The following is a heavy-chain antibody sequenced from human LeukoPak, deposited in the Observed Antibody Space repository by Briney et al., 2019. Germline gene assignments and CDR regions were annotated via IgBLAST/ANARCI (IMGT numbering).Heavy chain of an antibody. CDR3: ARHTRGYSYSYGGYYFDY. J-gene: IGHJ4*02. Sequence: PSETLSLTCTVSGGSISSSTYYWGWIRQPPGEGLEWIGTIYYGGSTDYNPSLKSRVTISVDTSKNQFSLRLSSVTAADTAVYYCARHTRGYSYSYGGYYFDYWGQGTLVTVSS. V-gene: IGHV4-39*01. CDR1: GGSISSSTYY. D-gene: IGHD5-18*01. CDR2: IYYGGST.